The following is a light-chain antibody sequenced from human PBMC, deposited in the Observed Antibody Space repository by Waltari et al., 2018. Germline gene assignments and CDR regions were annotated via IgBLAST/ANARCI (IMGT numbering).Light chain of an antibody. V-gene: IGLV2-14*01. CDR3: SSYTSSSTLDVV. J-gene: IGLJ2*01. CDR1: SSDVGAYNY. CDR2: DVS. Sequence: QSALTQPASVSGSPGQSITIPCTGTSSDVGAYNYVSWYQQHPGKAPKLSISDVSNRPSGFSNRFSGSKSGNTASLTISGLQAEDEADYYCSSYTSSSTLDVVFGGGTKLTVL.